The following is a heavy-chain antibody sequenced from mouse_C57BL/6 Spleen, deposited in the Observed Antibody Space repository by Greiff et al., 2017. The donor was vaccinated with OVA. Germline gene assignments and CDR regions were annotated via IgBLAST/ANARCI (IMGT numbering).Heavy chain of an antibody. CDR1: GYAFSSYW. D-gene: IGHD1-1*01. V-gene: IGHV1-80*01. CDR3: ARDYYGSRYFDV. CDR2: IYPGDGDT. Sequence: QVQLQQSGAELVKPGASVKISCKASGYAFSSYWMNWVKQRPGKGLEWIGQIYPGDGDTNYNGKFKGKATLTADKSSSTAYMQLSSLTSEDSAVYVCARDYYGSRYFDVWGTGTTVTVSS. J-gene: IGHJ1*03.